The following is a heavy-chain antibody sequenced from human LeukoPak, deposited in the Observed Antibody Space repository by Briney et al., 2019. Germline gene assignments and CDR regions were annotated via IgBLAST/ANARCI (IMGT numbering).Heavy chain of an antibody. CDR2: INPSGGST. CDR3: AREEEQWLALGY. J-gene: IGHJ4*02. D-gene: IGHD6-19*01. CDR1: GYTFTSYY. V-gene: IGHV1-46*01. Sequence: GSVKVSCKASGYTFTSYYMHWVRQAPGQGLEWMGIINPSGGSTSYAQKFQGRVTMTRDTSTSTVYMELSSLRSEDTAVYYCAREEEQWLALGYWGQGTLVTVSS.